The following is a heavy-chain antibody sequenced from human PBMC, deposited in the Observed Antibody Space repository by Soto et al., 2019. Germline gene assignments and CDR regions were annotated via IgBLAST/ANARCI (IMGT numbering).Heavy chain of an antibody. D-gene: IGHD3-22*01. CDR2: IWYDGSNK. J-gene: IGHJ4*02. Sequence: QVQLVESGGGVVQPGRSLRLSCAASGFTFSSYGMHWVRQAPGKGLEWVAVIWYDGSNKYYADSVKGRFTISRDNSKNTLYLQMNSLRAEDTAVYYCARDPAHYYDSSGYWAAYWGQGTLVTVSS. CDR3: ARDPAHYYDSSGYWAAY. V-gene: IGHV3-33*01. CDR1: GFTFSSYG.